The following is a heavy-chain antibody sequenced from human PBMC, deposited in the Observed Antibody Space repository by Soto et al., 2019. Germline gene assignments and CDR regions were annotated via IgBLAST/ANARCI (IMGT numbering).Heavy chain of an antibody. J-gene: IGHJ6*02. CDR2: IIPIFGTA. V-gene: IGHV1-69*13. CDR3: ARKRDLSIAAVDYYYGMDV. D-gene: IGHD6-6*01. CDR1: GGTFSSYA. Sequence: SVKVSCKASGGTFSSYAISWVRQAPGQGLEWMGGIIPIFGTANYAQKFQGRVTITADESTSTAYMELSSLRSEDTAVYYCARKRDLSIAAVDYYYGMDVWGQGTTVTVSS.